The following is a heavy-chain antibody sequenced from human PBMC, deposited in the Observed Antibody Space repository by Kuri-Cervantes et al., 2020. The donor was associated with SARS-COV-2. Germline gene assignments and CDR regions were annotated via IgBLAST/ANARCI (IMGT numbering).Heavy chain of an antibody. V-gene: IGHV4-34*01. CDR2: INHSGST. CDR3: ARGRDKRYSSGSYYYYGMDV. CDR1: GGSISSYY. J-gene: IGHJ6*02. D-gene: IGHD6-19*01. Sequence: GSLRLSCTVSGGSISSYYWSWIRQPPGKGLEWIGEINHSGSTNYNPSLKSRVTISVDTSKNQFSLKLSSVTAADTAVYYCARGRDKRYSSGSYYYYGMDVWGQGTTVTVSS.